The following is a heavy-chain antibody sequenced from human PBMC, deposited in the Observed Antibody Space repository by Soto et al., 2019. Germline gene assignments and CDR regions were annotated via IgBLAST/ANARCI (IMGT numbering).Heavy chain of an antibody. CDR2: IYTSGST. Sequence: TLSLTCTVSGGSISSYYWSWIRQPAGKGLEWIGRIYTSGSTNYNPSLKSRVTMSVDTSKNQFSLKLSSVTAADTAVYYCAIFLESRDQTIQRPYYYYGMDVWGQGTTVTVSS. V-gene: IGHV4-4*07. CDR3: AIFLESRDQTIQRPYYYYGMDV. J-gene: IGHJ6*02. D-gene: IGHD3-3*01. CDR1: GGSISSYY.